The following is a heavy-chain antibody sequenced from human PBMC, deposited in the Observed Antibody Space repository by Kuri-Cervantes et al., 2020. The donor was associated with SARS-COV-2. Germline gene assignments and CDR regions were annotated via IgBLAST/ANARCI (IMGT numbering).Heavy chain of an antibody. CDR3: ARSQGEWDLLVPIAY. J-gene: IGHJ4*02. V-gene: IGHV3-23*01. D-gene: IGHD1-26*01. Sequence: GESLKISCAASGFTFSSYAMRWVRQAPGRGLEWVSIIDDSGVNTYYADSVKGRFTISRDNSKNTLYLQMNNLRADDTAVYYCARSQGEWDLLVPIAYWGRGTLVTVSS. CDR1: GFTFSSYA. CDR2: IDDSGVNT.